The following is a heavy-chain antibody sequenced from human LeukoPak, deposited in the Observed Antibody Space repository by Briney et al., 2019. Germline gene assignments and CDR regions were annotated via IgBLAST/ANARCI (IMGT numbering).Heavy chain of an antibody. V-gene: IGHV4-59*08. CDR1: GGSISSYY. D-gene: IGHD3-22*01. Sequence: SETLSLTCTVSGGSISSYYWSWIRQPPGKGLEWIGYIYYSGSTNYNPSLKSRVTISVDTSKNQFSLKLSSVTAADTAVYYCARTYYYDSNGYYKHYYYYGMDVWGQGTTVTVSS. J-gene: IGHJ6*02. CDR2: IYYSGST. CDR3: ARTYYYDSNGYYKHYYYYGMDV.